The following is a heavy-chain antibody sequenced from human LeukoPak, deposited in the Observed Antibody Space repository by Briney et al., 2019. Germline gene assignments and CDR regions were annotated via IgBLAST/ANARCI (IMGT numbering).Heavy chain of an antibody. Sequence: SETLSLTCTVSGGSISSYYWSWIRQPPGKGLEWIGYIYYSGSTNYNPSLKSRVTISVDTSKNQFSLKLSSVTAADTAVYYCARRETIVVVPPAPSSYYYYYGMDVWGQGTTVTVSS. J-gene: IGHJ6*02. D-gene: IGHD2-2*01. CDR2: IYYSGST. CDR1: GGSISSYY. CDR3: ARRETIVVVPPAPSSYYYYYGMDV. V-gene: IGHV4-59*01.